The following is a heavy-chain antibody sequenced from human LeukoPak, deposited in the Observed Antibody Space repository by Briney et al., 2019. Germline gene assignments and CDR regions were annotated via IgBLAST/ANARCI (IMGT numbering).Heavy chain of an antibody. Sequence: TGGSLRLSCAASGFTVSSDYMTWVRQAPGKGLEWVSFVYSGGSTYYEDSVKGRFTISRDNSKNTLYLQMNSLRAEDTAVYYCAKWSHDYVWGTDYWGQGTLVTVSS. CDR3: AKWSHDYVWGTDY. CDR2: VYSGGST. J-gene: IGHJ4*02. V-gene: IGHV3-53*01. CDR1: GFTVSSDY. D-gene: IGHD3-16*01.